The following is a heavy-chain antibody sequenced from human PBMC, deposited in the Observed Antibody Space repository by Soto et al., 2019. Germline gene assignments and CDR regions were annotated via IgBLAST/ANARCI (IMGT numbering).Heavy chain of an antibody. D-gene: IGHD6-6*01. Sequence: GASVKVSCKASGYTFTGYYMHWVRQAPGQGLEWMGWINPNSGGTNYAQKFQGWVTMTRDTSISTAYMELSRLRSDDTAVYYCARSTGGVFEYSSSSGEDYFDYWGQGTLVTVSS. J-gene: IGHJ4*02. CDR1: GYTFTGYY. CDR3: ARSTGGVFEYSSSSGEDYFDY. CDR2: INPNSGGT. V-gene: IGHV1-2*04.